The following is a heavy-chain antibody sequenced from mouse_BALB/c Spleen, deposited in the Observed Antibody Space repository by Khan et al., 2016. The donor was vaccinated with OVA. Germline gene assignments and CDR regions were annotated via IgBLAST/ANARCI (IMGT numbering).Heavy chain of an antibody. CDR1: GYTFTTAG. CDR2: INTHSGVP. Sequence: QIQLVQSGPELKKSGETVRISCKASGYTFTTAGMQWVQKMPGKGSKWIGWINTHSGVPKYAEDFKGRFAFSLETSASTAYLQITNLNNEDTATYFCAGGGAVYYRYDGGALDYWGQRTSVTVSS. CDR3: AGGGAVYYRYDGGALDY. V-gene: IGHV9-4*02. D-gene: IGHD2-14*01. J-gene: IGHJ4*01.